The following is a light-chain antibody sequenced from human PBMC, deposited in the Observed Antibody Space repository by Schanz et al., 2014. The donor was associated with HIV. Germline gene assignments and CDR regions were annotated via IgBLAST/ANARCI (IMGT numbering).Light chain of an antibody. CDR3: QSYDSGLSGLYV. Sequence: QSVLTQPPSASGTPGQRVTISCSGSSSNIGSNTVNWYQQLPGTAPKLLIYDDNQRPSGVPDRFSGSKSGTSASLAITGLQAEDEADYYCQSYDSGLSGLYVFGTGTKLTVL. CDR1: SSNIGSNT. V-gene: IGLV1-44*01. CDR2: DDN. J-gene: IGLJ1*01.